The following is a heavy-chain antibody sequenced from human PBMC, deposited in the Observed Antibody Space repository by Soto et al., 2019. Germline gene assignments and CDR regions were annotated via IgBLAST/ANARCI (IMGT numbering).Heavy chain of an antibody. Sequence: SETLSLTCTVSGGSISSYYWSWIRQPPGKGLEWIGYIYYSGSTNYNPSLKSRVTISVDTSKNQFSLKLSSVTAADTAVYYCARVRTTLTYYFDYWGQGTLVTVSS. D-gene: IGHD1-7*01. CDR2: IYYSGST. J-gene: IGHJ4*02. V-gene: IGHV4-59*01. CDR3: ARVRTTLTYYFDY. CDR1: GGSISSYY.